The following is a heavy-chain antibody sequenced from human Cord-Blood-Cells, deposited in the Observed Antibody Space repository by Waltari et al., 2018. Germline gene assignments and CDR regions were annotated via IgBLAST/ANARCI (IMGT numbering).Heavy chain of an antibody. CDR2: IYPGDSET. CDR3: ARAHNYYDSSGYSWDAFDI. CDR1: GYSFTSYW. Sequence: EVQLVQSGAEVKKPGESLKISCKGSGYSFTSYWIGWVRQMRGKGLEWKGIIYPGDSETRCSPSFQGQVNISADKSISTAYRQWSSLKASDTAMYYCARAHNYYDSSGYSWDAFDIWGQGTMVTVSS. D-gene: IGHD3-22*01. V-gene: IGHV5-51*01. J-gene: IGHJ3*02.